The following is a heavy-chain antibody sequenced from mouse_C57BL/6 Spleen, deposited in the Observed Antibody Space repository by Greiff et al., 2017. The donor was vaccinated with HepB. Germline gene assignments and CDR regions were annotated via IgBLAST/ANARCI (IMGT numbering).Heavy chain of an antibody. CDR2: ISSGGSYT. CDR3: AREIYDGYPFAY. J-gene: IGHJ3*01. V-gene: IGHV5-6*01. Sequence: EVQRVESGGDLVKPGGSLKLSCAASGFTFSSYGMSWVRQTPDKRLEWVATISSGGSYTYYPDSVKGRFTISRDNAKNTPYLQMSSLKSEDTAMYYCAREIYDGYPFAYWGQGTLVTVSA. CDR1: GFTFSSYG. D-gene: IGHD2-3*01.